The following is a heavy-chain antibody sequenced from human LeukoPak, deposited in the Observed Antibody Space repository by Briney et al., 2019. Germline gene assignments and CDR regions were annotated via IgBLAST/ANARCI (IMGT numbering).Heavy chain of an antibody. CDR2: INHNSGGT. V-gene: IGHV1-2*02. D-gene: IGHD5-18*01. CDR1: GYTFTGYY. Sequence: ASVKVSCTASGYTFTGYYIHWVRQAPGQGLEWMGWINHNSGGTNYAQKFQGRVTMTRDTSISTAYMELSSLRSDDTAVYYCAKRGYNYDSYYFDYWGQGTLVTVS. J-gene: IGHJ4*02. CDR3: AKRGYNYDSYYFDY.